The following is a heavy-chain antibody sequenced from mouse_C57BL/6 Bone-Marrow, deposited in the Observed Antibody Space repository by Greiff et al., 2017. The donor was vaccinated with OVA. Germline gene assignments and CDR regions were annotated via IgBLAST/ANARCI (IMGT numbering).Heavy chain of an antibody. V-gene: IGHV1-81*01. CDR3: ARLGDYDVRDY. CDR1: GYTFTSYG. D-gene: IGHD2-4*01. Sequence: VQLVESGAELARPGASVKLSCKASGYTFTSYGISWVKQRTGQGLEWIGEIYPRSGNTYYNEKFKGKATLTADKSSSTAYMELRSLTSEDSAVYFCARLGDYDVRDYWGQGTTRTVSS. J-gene: IGHJ2*01. CDR2: IYPRSGNT.